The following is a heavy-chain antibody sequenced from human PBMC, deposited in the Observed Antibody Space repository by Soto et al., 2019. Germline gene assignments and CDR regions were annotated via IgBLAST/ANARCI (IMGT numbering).Heavy chain of an antibody. V-gene: IGHV5-51*01. CDR1: GYSFTSYW. Sequence: GESLKISCKGSGYSFTSYWIGWVRQMPGKGLEWMGIIYPGDSDTRYSPSFQGQVTISADKSISTAYLQWSSLKASDTAMYYRARRGGYCSGGSCYSEGWFDPWGQGTLVTVSS. CDR3: ARRGGYCSGGSCYSEGWFDP. D-gene: IGHD2-15*01. CDR2: IYPGDSDT. J-gene: IGHJ5*02.